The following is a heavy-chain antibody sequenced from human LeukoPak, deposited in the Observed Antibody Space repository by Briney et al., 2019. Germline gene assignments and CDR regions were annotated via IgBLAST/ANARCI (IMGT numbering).Heavy chain of an antibody. CDR3: ARVPQGSSWPYYFDY. D-gene: IGHD6-13*01. J-gene: IGHJ4*02. CDR2: IVPILGTA. CDR1: GGTFSTYA. V-gene: IGHV1-69*04. Sequence: ASVTVSCKASGGTFSTYAISWVRQAPGQGLEWVGRIVPILGTANYAQNFQGRVTITADRSTTTAYMELSSLRSEDTAVYYCARVPQGSSWPYYFDYWGQGTLVTVSS.